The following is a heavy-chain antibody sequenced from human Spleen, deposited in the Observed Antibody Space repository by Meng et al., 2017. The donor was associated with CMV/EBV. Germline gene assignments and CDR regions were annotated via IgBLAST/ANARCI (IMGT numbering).Heavy chain of an antibody. Sequence: YTFSDDYMHWVRQAPGQGLEWMGWIYPGSGGTNYAQKFQGRVTMTRDTSISTAYLELSRLRSDDTAVYYCARVTSYCSAVSCSWFDPWGQGTLVTVSS. D-gene: IGHD2-15*01. CDR2: IYPGSGGT. V-gene: IGHV1-2*02. CDR3: ARVTSYCSAVSCSWFDP. J-gene: IGHJ5*02. CDR1: YTFSDDY.